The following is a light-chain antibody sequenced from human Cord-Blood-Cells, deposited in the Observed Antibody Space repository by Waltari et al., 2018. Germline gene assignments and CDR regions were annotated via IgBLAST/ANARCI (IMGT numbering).Light chain of an antibody. Sequence: EIVMTQSTATLSVPPGESATLSCRASQSVSSNLAWYQQKPGQAPRLLIYGASTRATGIPARFSGSGSGTHFTLSISSLQSEYFAVYYCQQYNNWPPWTGGQGTKVGIK. J-gene: IGKJ1*01. CDR3: QQYNNWPPWT. CDR2: GAS. V-gene: IGKV3-15*01. CDR1: QSVSSN.